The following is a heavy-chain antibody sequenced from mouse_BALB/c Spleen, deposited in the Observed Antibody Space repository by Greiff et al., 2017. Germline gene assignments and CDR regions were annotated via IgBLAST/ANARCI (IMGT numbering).Heavy chain of an antibody. D-gene: IGHD2-14*01. CDR1: GYTFTSYW. CDR2: IYPGDGDT. V-gene: IGHV1-87*01. Sequence: QVQLKESGAELARPGASVKLSCKASGYTFTSYWMQWVKQRPGQGLEWIGAIYPGDGDTRYTQKFKGKATLTADKSSSTAYMQLSSLASEDSAVYDSERGYDGVYAMDYWGQGTSVTVSS. J-gene: IGHJ4*01. CDR3: ERGYDGVYAMDY.